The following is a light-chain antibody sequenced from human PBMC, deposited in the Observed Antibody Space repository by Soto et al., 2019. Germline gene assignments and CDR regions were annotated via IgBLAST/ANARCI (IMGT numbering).Light chain of an antibody. V-gene: IGKV1-39*01. J-gene: IGKJ1*01. CDR3: QQYYSSPRT. Sequence: DIQMTQSPSSLSASVVDRVTITCLASQSISSYLNWYQQKPGKAPKLLIYATSSLQSGVPSRFSGSGSGTDFTLTISCLQSEDFATYYCQQYYSSPRTFGQGTKVDIK. CDR1: QSISSY. CDR2: ATS.